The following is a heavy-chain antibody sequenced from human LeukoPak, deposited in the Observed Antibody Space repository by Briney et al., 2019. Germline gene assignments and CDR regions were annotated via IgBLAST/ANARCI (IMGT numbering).Heavy chain of an antibody. D-gene: IGHD3-3*01. J-gene: IGHJ4*02. CDR2: FDPEDGET. CDR1: GYTLTELS. CDR3: ATDYPQSGPLHSLTIFYY. Sequence: ASVKVSCKVSGYTLTELSMHWLRQAPGKGLEWMGGFDPEDGETIYAQKFQGRVTMTEDTSTDTAYMELSSLRSEDTAVYYCATDYPQSGPLHSLTIFYYWGQGTLVTVSS. V-gene: IGHV1-24*01.